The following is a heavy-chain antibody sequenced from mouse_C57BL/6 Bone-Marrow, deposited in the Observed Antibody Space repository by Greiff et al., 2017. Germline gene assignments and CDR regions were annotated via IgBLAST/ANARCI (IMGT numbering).Heavy chain of an antibody. V-gene: IGHV5-17*01. D-gene: IGHD3-3*01. CDR2: ISSGSSTI. Sequence: EVQLVESGGGLVKPGGSLKLSCAASGFTFSDYGMHWVRQAPEKGLEWVAYISSGSSTIYYADTVKGRFTISRDNAKNTLFLQMTRLRSEDTAMYYCARGTGYYAMDYWGQGTSVTVSS. CDR3: ARGTGYYAMDY. CDR1: GFTFSDYG. J-gene: IGHJ4*01.